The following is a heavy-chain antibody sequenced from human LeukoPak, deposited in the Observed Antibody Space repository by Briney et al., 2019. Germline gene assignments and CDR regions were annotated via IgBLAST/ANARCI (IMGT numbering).Heavy chain of an antibody. CDR3: ARDEGQQLAIDY. CDR2: ISSSSSYI. CDR1: GFTFSSYI. J-gene: IGHJ4*02. V-gene: IGHV3-21*01. D-gene: IGHD6-13*01. Sequence: GGSLRLSCAASGFTFSSYIMYWVRQAPGKGLEWVSSISSSSSYIYYADSVKGRFTISRDNAKNSLYLQMNSLRAEDTAVYYCARDEGQQLAIDYWGQGTLVTVSS.